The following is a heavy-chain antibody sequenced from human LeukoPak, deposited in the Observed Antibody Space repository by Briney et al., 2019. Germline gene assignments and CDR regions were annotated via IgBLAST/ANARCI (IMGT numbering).Heavy chain of an antibody. D-gene: IGHD3-16*02. CDR2: INHSGST. J-gene: IGHJ5*02. CDR1: GGSFSGYY. Sequence: SETLSLTCAVYGGSFSGYYWSWIRQPPGKGLEWIGEINHSGSTNYNPSLKSRVTISVDTSKNQFSLKLSYVTAADTAVYYCASRLRLGELSTWGQGTLVTVSS. V-gene: IGHV4-34*01. CDR3: ASRLRLGELST.